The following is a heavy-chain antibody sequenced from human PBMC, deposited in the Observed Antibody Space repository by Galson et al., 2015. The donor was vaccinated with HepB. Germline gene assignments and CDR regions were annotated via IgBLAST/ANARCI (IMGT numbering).Heavy chain of an antibody. Sequence: SLRLSCAASGFTFSSYGMHWVRQAPGKGLEWVAVIWYDGSNKYYADSVKGRFTISRDNSKNTLYLQMNSLRAEDTAVYYCARDRNSNYFILDYWGQGTLVTVSS. D-gene: IGHD4-11*01. CDR2: IWYDGSNK. J-gene: IGHJ4*02. CDR3: ARDRNSNYFILDY. V-gene: IGHV3-33*01. CDR1: GFTFSSYG.